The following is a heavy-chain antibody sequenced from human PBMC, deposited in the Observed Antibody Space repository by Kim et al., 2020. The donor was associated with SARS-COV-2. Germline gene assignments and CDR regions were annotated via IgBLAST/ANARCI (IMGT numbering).Heavy chain of an antibody. CDR1: GGSISSSSYY. J-gene: IGHJ5*02. D-gene: IGHD5-18*01. Sequence: SETLSLTCTVSGGSISSSSYYRGWIRQPPGKGLEWIGSIYYSGSTYYNPSLKSRVTISVDTSKNQFSLKLSSVTAADTAVYYCARWFGYSYGLNWFDPWGQGTLVTVSS. CDR2: IYYSGST. CDR3: ARWFGYSYGLNWFDP. V-gene: IGHV4-39*01.